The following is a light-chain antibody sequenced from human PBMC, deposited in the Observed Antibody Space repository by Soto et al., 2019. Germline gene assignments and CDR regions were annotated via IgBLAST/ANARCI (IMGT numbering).Light chain of an antibody. J-gene: IGKJ5*01. V-gene: IGKV3-15*01. CDR1: QSVSSN. CDR3: QQYNNWPPIT. CDR2: DAS. Sequence: EIVMTQSPSTLSVSLGERATISCRAGQSVSSNLSCYQLKPVLAPRLLISDASPRATGIPARVSGSGSGTEFTLAISSLQSEDFAVYYCQQYNNWPPITFGQGTRLEI.